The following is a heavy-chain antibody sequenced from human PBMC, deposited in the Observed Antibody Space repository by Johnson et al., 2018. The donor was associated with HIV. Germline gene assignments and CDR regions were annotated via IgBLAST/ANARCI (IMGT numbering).Heavy chain of an antibody. Sequence: VQLVESGGGVVQPGRSLRLSCAASGFTFSSYAMHWVRQAPGKGLEYVSSITSNGNSTYYANSVKGRFSISRDNSQNTLYLQMGSLRTEDMAVYYCARGGSQVLWWLLSDQYALDIWGQGTMVTVSS. CDR2: ITSNGNST. CDR1: GFTFSSYA. D-gene: IGHD3-3*01. CDR3: ARGGSQVLWWLLSDQYALDI. J-gene: IGHJ3*02. V-gene: IGHV3-64*01.